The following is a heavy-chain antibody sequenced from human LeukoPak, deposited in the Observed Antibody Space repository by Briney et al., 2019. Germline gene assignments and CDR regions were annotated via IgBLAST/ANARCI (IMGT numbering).Heavy chain of an antibody. J-gene: IGHJ4*02. CDR2: INPNSGGT. CDR1: GYTFTGYY. D-gene: IGHD2-15*01. CDR3: ARSHCSGGSCYSGRTGIDY. V-gene: IGHV1-2*04. Sequence: ASVKVSCKASGYTFTGYYMHWVRQAPGQGLEWMGWINPNSGGTNYAQKFQCWVTMTRDTSISTAYMELSRLRSDDTAVYYCARSHCSGGSCYSGRTGIDYWGQGTLVTVSS.